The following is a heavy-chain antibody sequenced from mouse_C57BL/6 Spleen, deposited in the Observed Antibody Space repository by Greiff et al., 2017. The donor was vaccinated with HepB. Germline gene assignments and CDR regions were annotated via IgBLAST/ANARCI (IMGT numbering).Heavy chain of an antibody. V-gene: IGHV1-69*01. Sequence: VQLQQPGAELVMPGASVKLSCKASGYTFTSYWMHWVKQRPGQGLEWIGEIDPSDSYTNYNQKFKGKSTLTVDKSSSTAYMQLSSLTSEDSAVYYCAREGGQLRLRGFAYWGQGTLVTVSA. CDR2: IDPSDSYT. D-gene: IGHD3-2*02. CDR3: AREGGQLRLRGFAY. J-gene: IGHJ3*01. CDR1: GYTFTSYW.